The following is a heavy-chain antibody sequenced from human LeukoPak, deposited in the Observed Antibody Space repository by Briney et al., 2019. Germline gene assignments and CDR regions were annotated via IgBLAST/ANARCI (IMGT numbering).Heavy chain of an antibody. D-gene: IGHD5-18*01. CDR3: ARAGYSYGKYFEY. V-gene: IGHV5-51*01. CDR1: GYKFTSYW. Sequence: GESLKISCKVSGYKFTSYWIGWVRQMPGTGLEWMGIIYPGDSDTRYSPSFQGQVTISADKSISTAYLQWSRLKASDTAMYFCARAGYSYGKYFEYWGQGTLVTVSS. CDR2: IYPGDSDT. J-gene: IGHJ4*02.